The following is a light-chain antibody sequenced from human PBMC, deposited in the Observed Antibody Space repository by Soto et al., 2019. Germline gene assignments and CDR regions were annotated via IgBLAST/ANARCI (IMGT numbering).Light chain of an antibody. CDR3: QQHMSSAT. Sequence: EIVLTQSPGSLSLASGQRATLSCRASQSVDTTFFAWYQKKPGQAPRLLIYGASKRATGIPDRFSGSGSGTDFTLIISRLEPEDFALYYCQQHMSSATFGQGTKVEIK. V-gene: IGKV3-20*01. CDR1: QSVDTTF. J-gene: IGKJ1*01. CDR2: GAS.